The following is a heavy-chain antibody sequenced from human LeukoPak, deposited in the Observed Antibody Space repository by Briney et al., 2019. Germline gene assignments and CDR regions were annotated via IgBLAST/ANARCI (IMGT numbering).Heavy chain of an antibody. D-gene: IGHD6-13*01. CDR3: ARGPRIAAAGTGY. CDR1: GFTFSRYS. CDR2: ISSSGSTI. V-gene: IGHV3-48*04. Sequence: PGGSLGLSCAASGFTFSRYSMNWVRQAPGKGLEWVSYISSSGSTIHYADSVKGRFIISRDNAKNSLYLQMNSLRAEDTAVYYCARGPRIAAAGTGYWGQGTLVTVSS. J-gene: IGHJ4*02.